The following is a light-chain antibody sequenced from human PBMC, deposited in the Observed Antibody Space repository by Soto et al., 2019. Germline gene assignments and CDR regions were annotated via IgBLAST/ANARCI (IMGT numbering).Light chain of an antibody. Sequence: EIVLTQSPGTLSLSPGERATLSCRASQSVSSSYLAWYQQKPGQAPRLLIYGASSRATGIPDRFSGSGSGTAFTLTISRLEPEDFAVCYCQQYGSSPLTFGQGTKVEIK. CDR2: GAS. CDR1: QSVSSSY. J-gene: IGKJ1*01. V-gene: IGKV3-20*01. CDR3: QQYGSSPLT.